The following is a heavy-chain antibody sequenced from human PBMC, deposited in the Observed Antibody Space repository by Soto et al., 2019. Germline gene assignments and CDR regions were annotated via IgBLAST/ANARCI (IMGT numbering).Heavy chain of an antibody. V-gene: IGHV1-18*01. CDR2: INPLKGDT. CDR3: ARVKVPAAILGAFDL. D-gene: IGHD2-2*01. Sequence: ASVKVSCKASGYTFSTCGITWVRQAPGQGLDWMGWINPLKGDTNSEARFQDRVTMTTDTSTRTAYMELRSLRSDDTAVYYCARVKVPAAILGAFDLWGQGTLVTVSS. CDR1: GYTFSTCG. J-gene: IGHJ3*01.